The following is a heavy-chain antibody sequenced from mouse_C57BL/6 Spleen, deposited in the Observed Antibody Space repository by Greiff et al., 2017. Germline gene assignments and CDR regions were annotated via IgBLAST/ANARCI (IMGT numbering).Heavy chain of an antibody. CDR1: GFSLTSYG. D-gene: IGHD2-2*01. J-gene: IGHJ4*01. Sequence: VQLKESGPGLVAPSQSLSITCTVSGFSLTSYGVHWVRQPPGKGLEWLVVIWSDGSTTYNSALKSRLSISKDNSKSQVFLKMNSLQTDDTAMYYCARQDGYDEDYYAMDYWGQGTSVTVSS. V-gene: IGHV2-6-1*01. CDR3: ARQDGYDEDYYAMDY. CDR2: IWSDGST.